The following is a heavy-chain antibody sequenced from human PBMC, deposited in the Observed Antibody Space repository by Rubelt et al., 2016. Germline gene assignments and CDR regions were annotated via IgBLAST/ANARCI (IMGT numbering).Heavy chain of an antibody. CDR2: INSDGSST. V-gene: IGHV3-74*01. J-gene: IGHJ6*02. Sequence: INSDGSSTSYADSVKGRFTISRDNAKNTLYLQMNSLRAEDTAVYYCARVRWELLRTYYYYGMDVWGQGTTVTVSS. CDR3: ARVRWELLRTYYYYGMDV. D-gene: IGHD1-26*01.